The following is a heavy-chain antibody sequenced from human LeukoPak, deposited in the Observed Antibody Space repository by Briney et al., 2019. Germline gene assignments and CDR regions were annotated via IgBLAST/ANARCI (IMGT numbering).Heavy chain of an antibody. CDR1: GGSFSGYY. CDR3: ARVMVRGVIRLDY. D-gene: IGHD3-10*01. CDR2: INHSGST. V-gene: IGHV4-34*01. Sequence: SETLSLTCAVYGGSFSGYYWSWIRQPPGKGLEWIGEINHSGSTNYNPSLKSRVTISVDTSKNQFSLKLSSVTAADTAVYYCARVMVRGVIRLDYWGQGTLVTVST. J-gene: IGHJ4*02.